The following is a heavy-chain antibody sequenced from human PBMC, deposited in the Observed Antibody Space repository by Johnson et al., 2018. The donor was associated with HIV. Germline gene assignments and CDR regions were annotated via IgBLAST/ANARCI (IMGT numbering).Heavy chain of an antibody. D-gene: IGHD6-13*01. Sequence: QMLLVESGGGLVKPGGSLRLSCAASGFTFSDYYMSWIRQAPGKGLEWVSYITSSGSSIYYADSVKGRFPISRDNSKNTLYLQMNSLRAEDTAGYYCARGALQRGSWYGRDAFDIWGQGTMVTVSS. CDR2: ITSSGSSI. J-gene: IGHJ3*02. CDR1: GFTFSDYY. V-gene: IGHV3-11*04. CDR3: ARGALQRGSWYGRDAFDI.